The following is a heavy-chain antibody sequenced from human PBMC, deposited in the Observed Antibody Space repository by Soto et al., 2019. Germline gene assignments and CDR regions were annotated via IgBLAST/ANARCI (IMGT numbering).Heavy chain of an antibody. CDR3: AREGSEYSSSSGAFDI. Sequence: SQTLSLTCAISGDSVSSNSAAWNWIRQSPSRGLERLGRTYYRSKWYNDYAVSVKSRITINPDTSKNQFSLQLNSVTPEDTAVYYCAREGSEYSSSSGAFDIWGQGTMVTVSS. D-gene: IGHD6-6*01. CDR2: TYYRSKWYN. J-gene: IGHJ3*02. V-gene: IGHV6-1*01. CDR1: GDSVSSNSAA.